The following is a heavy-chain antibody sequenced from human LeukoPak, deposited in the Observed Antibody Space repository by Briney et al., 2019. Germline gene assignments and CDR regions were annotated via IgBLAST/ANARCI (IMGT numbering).Heavy chain of an antibody. CDR3: ARHAIVVVIAISPDAFDI. Sequence: SETLSLTCTVSGGSISGSSYYWGWIRQPPGKGLEWIGSIYYSGSTYYNPSLKSRVTISVDTSKNQFSLKLSSVTAADTAVYYCARHAIVVVIAISPDAFDIWGQGTMVTVSS. CDR2: IYYSGST. CDR1: GGSISGSSYY. V-gene: IGHV4-39*01. D-gene: IGHD2-21*01. J-gene: IGHJ3*02.